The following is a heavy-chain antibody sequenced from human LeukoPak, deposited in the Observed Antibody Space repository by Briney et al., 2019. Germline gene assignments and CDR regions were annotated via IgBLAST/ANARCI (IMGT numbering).Heavy chain of an antibody. J-gene: IGHJ5*02. CDR2: ISSSSYI. Sequence: GGSLRLSCAASGFTFSSYSMNWVRQAPGKGLEWVSSISSSSYIYYADSVKGRFTISRDNAKNSLYLQMNSLRAEDTAVYYCARDSCTNGVCYGSWFDPWGQGTLVTVSS. D-gene: IGHD2-8*01. CDR1: GFTFSSYS. V-gene: IGHV3-21*01. CDR3: ARDSCTNGVCYGSWFDP.